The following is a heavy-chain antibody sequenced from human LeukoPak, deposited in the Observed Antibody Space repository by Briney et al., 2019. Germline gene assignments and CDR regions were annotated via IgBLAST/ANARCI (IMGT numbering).Heavy chain of an antibody. CDR2: INHSGST. CDR1: GGSISSYY. Sequence: PSETLSLTCTVSGGSISSYYWSWIRQPPGKGLEWIGEINHSGSTNYNPSLKSRVTISVDTSKNQFSLKLSSVTAADTAVYYCARGLGYCSGGSCYYFDYWGQGTLVTVSS. D-gene: IGHD2-15*01. V-gene: IGHV4-34*01. CDR3: ARGLGYCSGGSCYYFDY. J-gene: IGHJ4*02.